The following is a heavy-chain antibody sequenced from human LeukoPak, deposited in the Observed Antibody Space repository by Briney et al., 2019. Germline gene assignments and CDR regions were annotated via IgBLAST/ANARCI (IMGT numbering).Heavy chain of an antibody. V-gene: IGHV3-48*01. Sequence: SLRLSCAASGFNYSSYTMNWVRQAPGMGLEWLSYISASRGITYYADSVKGRFTISRDNAKNSLYLQMNSLRAEDTAVYYCVRGSLASGVVVYYYYYLDVWGKGTTVTVSS. CDR1: GFNYSSYT. D-gene: IGHD3-3*01. J-gene: IGHJ6*03. CDR3: VRGSLASGVVVYYYYYLDV. CDR2: ISASRGIT.